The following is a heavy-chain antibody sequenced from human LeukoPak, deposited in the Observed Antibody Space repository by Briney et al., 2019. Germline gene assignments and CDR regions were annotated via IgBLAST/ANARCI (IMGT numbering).Heavy chain of an antibody. Sequence: SETLSLTCNVSGGSITTSSYYWGWIRPPPGKGLEWIARIYSSGYTYYNPSLKSRGTISVDTSKNQFSLKLTSVTAADTAVYYCAGSDLTQDYWDYWGQGTLVKVSS. CDR3: AGSDLTQDYWDY. J-gene: IGHJ4*02. D-gene: IGHD2-15*01. V-gene: IGHV4-39*07. CDR2: IYSSGYT. CDR1: GGSITTSSYY.